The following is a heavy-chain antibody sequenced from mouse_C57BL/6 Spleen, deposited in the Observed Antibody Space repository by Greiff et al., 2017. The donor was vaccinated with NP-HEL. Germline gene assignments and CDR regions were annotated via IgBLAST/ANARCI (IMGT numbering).Heavy chain of an antibody. CDR1: GFSLTSYG. D-gene: IGHD1-1*01. CDR3: ASETTGEGYFDV. CDR2: IWGVGST. J-gene: IGHJ1*03. V-gene: IGHV2-6*01. Sequence: VQGVESGPGLVAPSQSLSITCTVSGFSLTSYGVDWVRQSPGKGLEWLGVIWGVGSTNYNSALKSRLSISKDNSKSQVFLKMNSLQTDDTAMYYCASETTGEGYFDVWGTGTTVTVSS.